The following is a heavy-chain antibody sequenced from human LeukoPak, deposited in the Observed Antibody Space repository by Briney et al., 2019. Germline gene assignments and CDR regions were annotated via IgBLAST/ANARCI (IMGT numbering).Heavy chain of an antibody. V-gene: IGHV3-23*01. Sequence: GGSLRLSCAASGFTFSNYAMSWVRQAPGKGVEWVSAVSGSGDSTYYAGSVKGRFTISRENSKNTVYLQMNSLRAEDTAVYYCAKFWDFGDYAIDYWGQGTLVTVSS. CDR1: GFTFSNYA. CDR3: AKFWDFGDYAIDY. CDR2: VSGSGDST. J-gene: IGHJ4*02. D-gene: IGHD4-17*01.